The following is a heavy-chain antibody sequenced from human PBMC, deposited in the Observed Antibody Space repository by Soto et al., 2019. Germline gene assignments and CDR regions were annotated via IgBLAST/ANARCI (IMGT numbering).Heavy chain of an antibody. V-gene: IGHV4-38-2*01. CDR2: ISHSGDT. Sequence: PSETLSLTCAVSGCVITNCYHWGWIRQPPGKVLEWIGTISHSGDTYYNPSLKSRITISIDTAKNHLSLILSSVTAADTATYYCTKIYCTTTSCFINGMDVWGQGTTVTVSS. D-gene: IGHD2-2*01. J-gene: IGHJ6*02. CDR3: TKIYCTTTSCFINGMDV. CDR1: GCVITNCYH.